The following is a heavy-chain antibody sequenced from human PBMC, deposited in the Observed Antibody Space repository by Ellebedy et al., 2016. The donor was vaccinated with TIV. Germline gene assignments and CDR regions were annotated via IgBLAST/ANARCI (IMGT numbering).Heavy chain of an antibody. V-gene: IGHV3-23*01. CDR1: GFTFSSYA. D-gene: IGHD5-12*01. CDR3: ARDTDVDIVATIKNGMDV. CDR2: ISGSGGST. Sequence: GGSLRLSCAASGFTFSSYAMSWVRQAPGKGLEWVSAISGSGGSTYYADSVKGRFTISRDNSKNTLYLQMNSLRSEDTAVYYCARDTDVDIVATIKNGMDVWGQGTTVTVSS. J-gene: IGHJ6*02.